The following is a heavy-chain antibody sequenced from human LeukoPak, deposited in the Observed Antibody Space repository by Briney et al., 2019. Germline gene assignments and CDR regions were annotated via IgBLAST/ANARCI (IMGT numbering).Heavy chain of an antibody. CDR2: ISGSGSST. Sequence: GGSLRLSCAASGFTFSSFAMSWVRQAPGKGLEWVSGISGSGSSTYYADSVKGRFTISRDNSKNMLDLQMNSQRAEDTAVYYCANTAFHSSTFDHWGQGTPVTVSS. CDR3: ANTAFHSSTFDH. J-gene: IGHJ4*02. V-gene: IGHV3-23*01. D-gene: IGHD6-19*01. CDR1: GFTFSSFA.